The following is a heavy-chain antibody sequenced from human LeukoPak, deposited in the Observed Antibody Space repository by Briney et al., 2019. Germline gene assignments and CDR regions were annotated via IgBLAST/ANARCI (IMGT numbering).Heavy chain of an antibody. D-gene: IGHD3-10*01. CDR3: ARIGSGINFLGAIDY. Sequence: GESLKISCKGSGYSFTSYWIGWVRQMPGKGLEWMGIIYPGDSDTRYSPSFQGQVTISADKSISTAYLQWSSLKASDTAMYYCARIGSGINFLGAIDYWGQGTLVTVSS. CDR2: IYPGDSDT. CDR1: GYSFTSYW. J-gene: IGHJ4*02. V-gene: IGHV5-51*01.